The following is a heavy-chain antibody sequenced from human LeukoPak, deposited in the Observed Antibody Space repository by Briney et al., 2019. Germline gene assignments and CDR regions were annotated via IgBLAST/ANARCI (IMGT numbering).Heavy chain of an antibody. V-gene: IGHV4-39*07. CDR3: ARDRPSDIVVVPAASMDV. J-gene: IGHJ6*03. CDR1: GGSISSSSYY. D-gene: IGHD2-2*01. CDR2: IYYSGST. Sequence: SETLSLTCTVSGGSISSSSYYWGWIRQPPGKGLEWIGSIYYSGSTYYNPSLKSRVTISVDTSKNQFSLKLSSVTAADTAVYYCARDRPSDIVVVPAASMDVWGKGTTVTVSS.